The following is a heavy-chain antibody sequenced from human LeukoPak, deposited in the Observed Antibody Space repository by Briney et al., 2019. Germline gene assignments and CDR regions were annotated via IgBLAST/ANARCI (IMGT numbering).Heavy chain of an antibody. V-gene: IGHV1-69*13. CDR2: IIPIFATA. Sequence: SVKVSCKASGGTFSNHAISWVRQAPGQGLEWMGGIIPIFATANYAQKFHGRATITADESTSTAYMELSSLRSEDTAFYYCARGWLAETTVVTPYNYWGQGTLVTVSS. J-gene: IGHJ4*02. CDR3: ARGWLAETTVVTPYNY. D-gene: IGHD4-23*01. CDR1: GGTFSNHA.